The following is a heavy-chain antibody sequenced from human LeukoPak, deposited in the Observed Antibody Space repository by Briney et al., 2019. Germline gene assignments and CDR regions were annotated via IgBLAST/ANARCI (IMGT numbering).Heavy chain of an antibody. CDR2: INPNSGGI. J-gene: IGHJ4*02. CDR3: ARVTPMADDY. Sequence: GASVKVSCKASGYTFTGYYMHWVRQAPGQGLEWMGWINPNSGGINYAQKFQGRVTMTRDTPISTAYMEVSRLRSDDTAVYYCARVTPMADDYWGQGTLVTVSS. D-gene: IGHD5-24*01. CDR1: GYTFTGYY. V-gene: IGHV1-2*02.